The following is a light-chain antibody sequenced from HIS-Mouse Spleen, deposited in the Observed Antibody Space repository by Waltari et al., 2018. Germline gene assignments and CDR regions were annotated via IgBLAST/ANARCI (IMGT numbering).Light chain of an antibody. J-gene: IGKJ1*01. V-gene: IGKV3-20*01. CDR2: VES. CDR3: QQYGSSPPWT. Sequence: EIVLTQSPGTLSLSPGERATLSCRASQSVSSSYLAWYQQKPGQAPRLLSYVESSSATGIPDRFSGSVSGTDFTLTISRLEPEDFAVYYCQQYGSSPPWTFGQGTKVEIK. CDR1: QSVSSSY.